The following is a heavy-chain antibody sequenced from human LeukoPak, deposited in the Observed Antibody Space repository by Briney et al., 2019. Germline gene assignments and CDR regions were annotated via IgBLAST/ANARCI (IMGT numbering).Heavy chain of an antibody. CDR3: ARQQYNWNYGRAPNWFDP. CDR2: IFYTGGT. CDR1: GGSIRSDGYF. Sequence: SETLSLTCTVSGGSIRSDGYFWAWIRQPPGKGLEWIGSIFYTGGTYYNPSLKSRVTISVDTSRNQFSLHVNSVTAADTAVYFCARQQYNWNYGRAPNWFDPWGQGTLVTVSS. D-gene: IGHD1-7*01. J-gene: IGHJ5*02. V-gene: IGHV4-39*01.